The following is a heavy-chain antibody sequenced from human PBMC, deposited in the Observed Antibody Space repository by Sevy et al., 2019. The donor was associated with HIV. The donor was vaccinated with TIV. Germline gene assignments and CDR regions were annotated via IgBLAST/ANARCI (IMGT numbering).Heavy chain of an antibody. D-gene: IGHD3-9*01. CDR1: GFTFTDYV. Sequence: EGSLRLSCTASGFTFTDYVMNWVRQAPGRGLEWVSSIGGSGGSTHYADSVKGRFTISRDNSKNTLYLQMNSLRAEDTAVYYCATDRISDWFFDSWGQGTLVTVSS. CDR2: IGGSGGST. CDR3: ATDRISDWFFDS. J-gene: IGHJ4*02. V-gene: IGHV3-23*01.